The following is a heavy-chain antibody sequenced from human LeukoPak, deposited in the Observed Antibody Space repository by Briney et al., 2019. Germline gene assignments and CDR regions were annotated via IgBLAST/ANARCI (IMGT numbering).Heavy chain of an antibody. CDR2: IYHSGST. D-gene: IGHD1-7*01. CDR1: GYSISSGYY. V-gene: IGHV4-38-2*02. Sequence: SETLSLTCTVSGYSISSGYYWGWIRQPPGKGLEWIGSIYHSGSTYYNPSLKSRVTISVDTSKNQFSLKLSSVTAADTAVYYCAMYNWNYEGFNPWGQGTLVTVSS. J-gene: IGHJ5*02. CDR3: AMYNWNYEGFNP.